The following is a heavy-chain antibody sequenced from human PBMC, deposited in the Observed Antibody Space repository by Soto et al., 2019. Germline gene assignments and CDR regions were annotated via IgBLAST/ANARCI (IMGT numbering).Heavy chain of an antibody. Sequence: EVQLLESGGGLVQPGGSLRLSCAASGFTFSSYAMSWVRQAPGKGLECVSAISGSGGSTYYADSVKGRFTISRDNSKNTLYLQMNSLRAEDTAVYYCAKDKKENVLRFLEWSNDAFDIWGQGTMVTVSS. CDR3: AKDKKENVLRFLEWSNDAFDI. V-gene: IGHV3-23*01. CDR1: GFTFSSYA. J-gene: IGHJ3*02. D-gene: IGHD3-3*01. CDR2: ISGSGGST.